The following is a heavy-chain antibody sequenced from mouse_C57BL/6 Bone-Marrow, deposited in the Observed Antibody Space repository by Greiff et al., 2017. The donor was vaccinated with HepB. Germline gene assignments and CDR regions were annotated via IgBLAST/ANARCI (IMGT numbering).Heavy chain of an antibody. J-gene: IGHJ3*01. V-gene: IGHV5-6*02. CDR1: GFTFSSYG. CDR2: ISSGGSYT. Sequence: DVKLVESGGDLVKPGGSLKLSCAASGFTFSSYGMSWVRQTPDKRLEWVATISSGGSYTYYPDSVKGRFTISRDNAKNTLYQQMSSLKSEDTAMYYCASYIYYYGPGFAYWGQGTLVTVSA. CDR3: ASYIYYYGPGFAY. D-gene: IGHD1-1*01.